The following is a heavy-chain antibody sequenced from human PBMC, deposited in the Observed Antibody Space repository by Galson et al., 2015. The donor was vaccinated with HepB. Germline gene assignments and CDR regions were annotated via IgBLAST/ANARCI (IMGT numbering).Heavy chain of an antibody. D-gene: IGHD2-15*01. CDR3: ATGGDCSGGSCHEGH. CDR2: IIPIFGRG. J-gene: IGHJ4*02. V-gene: IGHV1-69*06. Sequence: SVKVSCKASGYTFSSYVISWVRQAPGQGLEWMGGIIPIFGRGNYARKFQGRVTISADKSMSTAYMELSSLRSEDAAVYYCATGGDCSGGSCHEGHWGQGTLVTVSS. CDR1: GYTFSSYV.